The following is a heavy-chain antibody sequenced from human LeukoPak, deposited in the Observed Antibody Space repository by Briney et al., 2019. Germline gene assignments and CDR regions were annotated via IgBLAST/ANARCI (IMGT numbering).Heavy chain of an antibody. D-gene: IGHD2-2*01. Sequence: GGSLRLSCAASGFTFSSYAMSWVRQAPGKGLEWVSAISGSGGSTYNADSVKGRFTISRDNSKNTLYLQMNSLRAEDTAVDYCARLIVVVPAAPRSWGQGTLVTVSS. CDR3: ARLIVVVPAAPRS. CDR2: ISGSGGST. V-gene: IGHV3-23*01. CDR1: GFTFSSYA. J-gene: IGHJ4*02.